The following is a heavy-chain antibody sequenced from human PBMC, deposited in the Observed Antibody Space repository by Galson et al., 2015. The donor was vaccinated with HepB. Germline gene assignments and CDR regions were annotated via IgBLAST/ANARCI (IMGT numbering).Heavy chain of an antibody. CDR2: FDPEDGET. CDR3: ATGGGSGSYHNWFDP. CDR1: GYTLTELS. V-gene: IGHV1-24*01. J-gene: IGHJ5*02. Sequence: SVKVSCKVSGYTLTELSMHWVRQAPGKGLEWMGGFDPEDGETIYAQKFQGRVTMTEDISTDTAYMELSSLRSEDTAVYYCATGGGSGSYHNWFDPWGQGTLVTVSS. D-gene: IGHD1-26*01.